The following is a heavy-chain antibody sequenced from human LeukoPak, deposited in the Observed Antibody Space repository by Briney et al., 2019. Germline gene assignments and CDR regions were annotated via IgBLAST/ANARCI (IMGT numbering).Heavy chain of an antibody. CDR2: ISDSGGYT. V-gene: IGHV3-23*01. CDR1: GFSFNNYA. D-gene: IGHD2-8*01. J-gene: IGHJ2*01. Sequence: GGSLRLSCAASGFSFNNYAMSWVRQAPGKGLEWVSGISDSGGYTYYADPVKGRITISRDSSKNTLYLQMNSLRAEDTAVYYCARDQMVRAHWYFDLWGRGTLVTVSS. CDR3: ARDQMVRAHWYFDL.